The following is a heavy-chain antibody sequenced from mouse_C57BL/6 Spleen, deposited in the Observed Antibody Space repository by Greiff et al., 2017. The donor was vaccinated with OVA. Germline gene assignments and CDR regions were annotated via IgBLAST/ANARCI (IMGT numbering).Heavy chain of an antibody. CDR1: GYTFTSYW. V-gene: IGHV1-55*01. CDR2: IYPGSGST. Sequence: QVHVKQPGAELVKPGASVKMSCKASGYTFTSYWITWVKQRPGQGLEWIGDIYPGSGSTNYNEKFKSKATLTVDTSSSTAYMQLSSLTSEDSAVYYCAREAIRNYYAMDYWGQGTSVTVSS. J-gene: IGHJ4*01. CDR3: AREAIRNYYAMDY.